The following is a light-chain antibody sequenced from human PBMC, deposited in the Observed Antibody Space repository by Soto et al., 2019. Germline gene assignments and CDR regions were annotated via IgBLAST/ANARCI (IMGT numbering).Light chain of an antibody. CDR1: SSDVGSYKY. V-gene: IGLV2-14*03. CDR2: DVS. CDR3: SSYTSRRSVV. J-gene: IGLJ2*01. Sequence: QSALTQPASVSGSPGQSITISCTGTSSDVGSYKYVSWYQQHSGKAPKLMIYDVSDRPSGVSRRFSGSKSGNTASLTISGLQAEDEADYYCSSYTSRRSVVFGGGTQLTVL.